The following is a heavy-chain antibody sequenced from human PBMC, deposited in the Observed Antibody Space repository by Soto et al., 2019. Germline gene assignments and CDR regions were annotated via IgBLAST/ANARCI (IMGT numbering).Heavy chain of an antibody. V-gene: IGHV3-15*07. CDR2: IKSKTDGGST. J-gene: IGHJ6*02. CDR1: GFTFSNAW. CDR3: AKEGGGSSSPPYYYYYYGMDV. D-gene: IGHD6-6*01. Sequence: GGSLRLSCAASGFTFSNAWMNWVRQAPGKGLEWVGRIKSKTDGGSTYYADSVKGRFTISRDNSKNTLYLQMNSLRAEDTAVYYCAKEGGGSSSPPYYYYYYGMDVWGQGTTVTVSS.